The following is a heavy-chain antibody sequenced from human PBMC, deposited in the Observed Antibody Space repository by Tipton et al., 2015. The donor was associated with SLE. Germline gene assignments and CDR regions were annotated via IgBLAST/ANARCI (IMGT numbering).Heavy chain of an antibody. CDR2: IYYSGST. V-gene: IGHV4-39*01. CDR3: ARSPYSSSSSYFDY. CDR1: GGSISSSSYY. Sequence: TLSLTCTVSGGSISSSSYYWGWIRQPPGKGLEWIGSIYYSGSTYYNPSLKSRVTISVDTSKNQFSLKLSSVTAADTAVYYCARSPYSSSSSYFDYWGQGTLVTVSS. D-gene: IGHD6-6*01. J-gene: IGHJ4*02.